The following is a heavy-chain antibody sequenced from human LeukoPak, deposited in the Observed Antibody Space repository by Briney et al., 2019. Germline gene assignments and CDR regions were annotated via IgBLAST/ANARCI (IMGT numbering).Heavy chain of an antibody. CDR1: GGSISSYR. CDR3: AREGAAAGNLYFDY. D-gene: IGHD6-13*01. V-gene: IGHV4-59*01. CDR2: IHYTGST. J-gene: IGHJ4*02. Sequence: PSETLSLTCTVSGGSISSYRWTWIRQPPGKGLYLIGDIHYTGSTNYNSSLKSRVTISVDTSKTKFSLKLSSVPAADTAVYYCAREGAAAGNLYFDYWGQGALVTVSS.